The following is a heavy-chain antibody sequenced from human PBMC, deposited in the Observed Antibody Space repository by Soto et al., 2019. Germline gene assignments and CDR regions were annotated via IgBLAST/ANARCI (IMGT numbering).Heavy chain of an antibody. Sequence: PGASVKVSCKASGYTFTSYAMHWVRQAPGQRLDWMGWINAGNGNTKYSQKFQGRVTITRDTSASTAYMELSSLRSEDTAVYYCARGIPYCSSTSCSGPRFDPWGQGTLVTVSS. J-gene: IGHJ5*02. CDR2: INAGNGNT. CDR3: ARGIPYCSSTSCSGPRFDP. V-gene: IGHV1-3*01. D-gene: IGHD2-2*01. CDR1: GYTFTSYA.